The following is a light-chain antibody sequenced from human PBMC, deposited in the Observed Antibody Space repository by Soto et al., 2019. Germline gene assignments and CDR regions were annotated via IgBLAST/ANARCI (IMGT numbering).Light chain of an antibody. V-gene: IGKV1-39*01. CDR1: QSISSY. CDR3: QQSYSTLIT. CDR2: AAS. Sequence: DIQTTQSPSSLSASVGDRVTITCRASQSISSYLNWYQQKPGKAPKLLIYAASSLQSGVPSRFSGSGSGTDFTLTISSLQPEDFATYYCQQSYSTLITFGQGTRLEMK. J-gene: IGKJ5*01.